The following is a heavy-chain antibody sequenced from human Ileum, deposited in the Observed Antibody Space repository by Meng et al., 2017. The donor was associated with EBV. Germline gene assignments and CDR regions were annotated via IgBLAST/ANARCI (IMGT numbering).Heavy chain of an antibody. CDR2: IYHSGIT. D-gene: IGHD1-14*01. J-gene: IGHJ4*02. Sequence: QVLLKESGPGLVKPSGTRSLTCAVSGGSMRRSNWWSWDRQPPGKGLEWIGKIYHSGITIYNPSLKSRVTMSVDNSKNQFSLKLNSMTAADTAVYYCARDPTGGEDHQRVWGQGTLVTVSS. CDR1: GGSMRRSNW. CDR3: ARDPTGGEDHQRV. V-gene: IGHV4-4*02.